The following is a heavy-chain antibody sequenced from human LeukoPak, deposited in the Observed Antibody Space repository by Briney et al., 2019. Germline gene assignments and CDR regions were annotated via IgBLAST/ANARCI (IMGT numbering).Heavy chain of an antibody. CDR2: INHSGST. J-gene: IGHJ6*02. CDR1: GGSFSGYY. CDR3: VRRKASWGYYYGMDV. Sequence: SETLSLTCAVYGGSFSGYYWSWIRQPPGKGLEWIGEINHSGSTNYNPSLKSRVTISLDTSKNQFSLKLSSVTAADTAVYYCVRRKASWGYYYGMDVWGQGTTVTVSS. V-gene: IGHV4-34*01. D-gene: IGHD3-16*01.